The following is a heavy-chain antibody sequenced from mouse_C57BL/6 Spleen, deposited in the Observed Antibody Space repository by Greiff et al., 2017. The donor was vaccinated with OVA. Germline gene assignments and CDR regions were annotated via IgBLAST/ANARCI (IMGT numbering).Heavy chain of an antibody. D-gene: IGHD6-1*01. J-gene: IGHJ2*01. V-gene: IGHV1-69*01. CDR3: ARAPLLGYFDY. Sequence: QVQLKQPGAELVMPGASVKLSCKASGYTFTSYWMHWVKQRPGQGLEWIGEIDPSDSYTNYNQKFKGKSTLTVDKSSSTAYMQLSSLTSEDSAVYYCARAPLLGYFDYWGQGTTLTVSS. CDR2: IDPSDSYT. CDR1: GYTFTSYW.